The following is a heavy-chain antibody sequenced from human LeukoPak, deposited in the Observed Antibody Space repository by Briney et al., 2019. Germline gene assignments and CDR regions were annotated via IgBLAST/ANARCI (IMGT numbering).Heavy chain of an antibody. D-gene: IGHD1-7*01. CDR2: ITGDGITT. J-gene: IGHJ2*01. V-gene: IGHV3-43*02. Sequence: GGSLRLSCAASGFSFDDYAMHWVRQAPGKGLEWVSLITGDGITTYYADSVKGRFTISRDSSKNSLYLQMNSLTTEDTALYCCAKDDGTTAFWYFDLWGRGTLVTVSS. CDR1: GFSFDDYA. CDR3: AKDDGTTAFWYFDL.